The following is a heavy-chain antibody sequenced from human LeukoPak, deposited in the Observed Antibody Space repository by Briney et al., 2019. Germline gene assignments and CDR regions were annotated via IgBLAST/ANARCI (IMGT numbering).Heavy chain of an antibody. CDR3: TRHRWSGSSSAFDI. J-gene: IGHJ3*02. CDR2: IRSKANSYAT. CDR1: EFTFSSYG. Sequence: GGSLRLSCAASEFTFSSYGMHWVRQASGKGLEWVGRIRSKANSYATAYAASVKGRFTISRDDSKNTAYLQMNSLKTEDTAVYYCTRHRWSGSSSAFDIWGQGTMVTVSS. D-gene: IGHD1-26*01. V-gene: IGHV3-73*01.